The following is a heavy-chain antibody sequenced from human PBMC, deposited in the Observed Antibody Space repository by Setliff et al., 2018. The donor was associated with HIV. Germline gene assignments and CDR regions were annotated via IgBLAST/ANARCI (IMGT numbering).Heavy chain of an antibody. Sequence: KPGGSLRLSCAASGFTFSSYTMNWVRQAPGKGLEWVSSISSSSYYIYYADSVKGRFTISRGNAKNSLFLQMNSLRAEDTAVYYCARAGVVEGYYYYYMDVWGKGTTVTVSS. D-gene: IGHD2-15*01. CDR1: GFTFSSYT. V-gene: IGHV3-21*01. CDR2: ISSSSYYI. J-gene: IGHJ6*03. CDR3: ARAGVVEGYYYYYMDV.